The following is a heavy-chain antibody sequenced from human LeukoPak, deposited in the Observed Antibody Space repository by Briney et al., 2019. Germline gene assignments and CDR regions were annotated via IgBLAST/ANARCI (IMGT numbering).Heavy chain of an antibody. D-gene: IGHD4-17*01. Sequence: PSETLSLTCTFSGGSMSGQFWSWFRQPPGKGLEWIGYVHSSGSTNYNPSLKSRVTISIDTSKNQFSLNLSSVTAADTALYYCARHVSVTPWFFDLWGRGTQVTVSS. CDR3: ARHVSVTPWFFDL. V-gene: IGHV4-59*08. CDR1: GGSMSGQF. J-gene: IGHJ2*01. CDR2: VHSSGST.